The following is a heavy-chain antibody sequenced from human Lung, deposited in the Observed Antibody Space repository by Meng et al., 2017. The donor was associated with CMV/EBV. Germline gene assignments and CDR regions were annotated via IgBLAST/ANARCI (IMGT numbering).Heavy chain of an antibody. CDR3: GRGNGWRFDY. D-gene: IGHD6-19*01. CDR2: ININTGTP. V-gene: IGHV7-4-1*01. J-gene: IGHJ4*02. CDR1: GYSFTSSL. Sequence: LKQAGYSVMVFCQAAGYSFTSSLMSLVRHAAGQVLELVWLININTGTPTEAQGLTRGFVFTLDTSVSTEYVQSGSRTADDTAVYYCGRGNGWRFDYWGQGTLVTVFS.